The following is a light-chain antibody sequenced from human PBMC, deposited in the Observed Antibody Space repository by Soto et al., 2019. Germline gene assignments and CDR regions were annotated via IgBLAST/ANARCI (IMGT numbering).Light chain of an antibody. V-gene: IGKV1-5*01. CDR1: QNISVW. CDR3: QQYDSSSPT. CDR2: DAS. Sequence: DIPMTQSPSTLSASVGDGVTITCRASQNISVWLAWYQQRPGKAPKFLMYDASSLETGVPSRFSGSGSGTEFTLTILSLQPDDSATYYCQQYDSSSPTFGQGTQLEIK. J-gene: IGKJ2*01.